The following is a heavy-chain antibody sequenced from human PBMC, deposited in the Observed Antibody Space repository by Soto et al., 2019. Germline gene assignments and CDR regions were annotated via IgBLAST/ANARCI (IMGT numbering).Heavy chain of an antibody. V-gene: IGHV4-59*01. J-gene: IGHJ3*02. CDR2: IYYSGST. CDR3: ARSVWANDAFDI. CDR1: GGSISSYY. Sequence: ETLSLTCTVSGGSISSYYWSWIRQPPGKGLEWIGYIYYSGSTNYNPSLKSRVTISVDTSKNQFSLKLSSVTAADTAVYYCARSVWANDAFDIWGQGTMVTVSS. D-gene: IGHD3-16*01.